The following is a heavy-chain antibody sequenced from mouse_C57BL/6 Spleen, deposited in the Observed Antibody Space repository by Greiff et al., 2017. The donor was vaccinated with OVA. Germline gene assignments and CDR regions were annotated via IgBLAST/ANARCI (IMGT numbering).Heavy chain of an antibody. CDR3: ARVYDGYYAFDY. CDR2: INYDGSST. V-gene: IGHV5-16*01. CDR1: GFTFSDYY. Sequence: EVTLMESEGGLVQPGSSMKLSCTASGFTFSDYYMAWVRPVPDKGLEWVANINYDGSSTYYLASLKSRFIISRDNAKNILYLQMSSLKSDDTATYYCARVYDGYYAFDYWGQGTTLTVSS. D-gene: IGHD2-3*01. J-gene: IGHJ2*01.